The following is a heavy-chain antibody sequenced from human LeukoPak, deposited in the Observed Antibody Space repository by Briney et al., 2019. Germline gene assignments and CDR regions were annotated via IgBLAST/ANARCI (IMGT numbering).Heavy chain of an antibody. CDR3: ASDIWSGYSFDY. D-gene: IGHD3-3*01. J-gene: IGHJ4*02. CDR2: INHSGST. V-gene: IGHV4-34*01. CDR1: GGSFSGYY. Sequence: ETLSLTCAVYGGSFSGYYWSWIRQPPGKGLEWIGEINHSGSTNYNPSLKRRVTISVDTSKNQFSLKLSSVTAADTAVYYCASDIWSGYSFDYWGQGTLVTVSS.